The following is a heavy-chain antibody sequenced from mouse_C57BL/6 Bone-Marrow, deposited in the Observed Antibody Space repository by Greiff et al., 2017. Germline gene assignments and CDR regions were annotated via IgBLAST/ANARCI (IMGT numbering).Heavy chain of an antibody. Sequence: VQLQQPGAELVKPGASVKLSCKASGYTFTSYWMHWVKQRPGQGLEWIGMIHPNSGSTNYNEKFKSKATLTVDKSSSTAYMKLSSLTSEDSAVYYCASACYGSFFDYWGQGTTLTVSS. J-gene: IGHJ2*01. CDR2: IHPNSGST. CDR3: ASACYGSFFDY. V-gene: IGHV1-64*01. D-gene: IGHD1-1*01. CDR1: GYTFTSYW.